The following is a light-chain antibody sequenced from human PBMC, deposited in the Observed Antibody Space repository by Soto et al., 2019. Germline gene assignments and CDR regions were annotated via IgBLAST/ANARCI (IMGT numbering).Light chain of an antibody. CDR3: QQSYSIPIS. CDR2: TAS. J-gene: IGKJ5*01. V-gene: IGKV1-39*01. Sequence: IKRTKLPPSLSASVEARFTITSRASQSISSYLNWYQQKPGKVPKLLMYTASNLQSGVPSRFSGSGSGTDFTLTISSLQPEDFATYYCQQSYSIPISFGQGTRLEIK. CDR1: QSISSY.